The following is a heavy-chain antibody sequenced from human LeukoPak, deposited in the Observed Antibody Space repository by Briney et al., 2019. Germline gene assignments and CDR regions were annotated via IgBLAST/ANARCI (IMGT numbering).Heavy chain of an antibody. CDR1: GFTFTNYA. CDR3: AKGSSTTCPCYRDH. V-gene: IGHV3-23*01. CDR2: ISATRGNT. D-gene: IGHD2-2*01. Sequence: PGGSLRLSCVASGFTFTNYAMSWVRLAPGKGLEWVSAISATRGNTYYADSVQGRFSISRDNSKNTLYLQMNSLRAEDTAVYYCAKGSSTTCPCYRDHWGQGTLVTVSS. J-gene: IGHJ4*02.